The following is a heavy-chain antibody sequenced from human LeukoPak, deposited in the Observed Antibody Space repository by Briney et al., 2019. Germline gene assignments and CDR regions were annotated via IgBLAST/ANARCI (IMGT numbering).Heavy chain of an antibody. CDR1: GFTFDDYA. CDR2: ISWNSGSI. V-gene: IGHV3-9*01. Sequence: PGGSLGLSCAASGFTFDDYAMHWVRQAPGKGLEWVSGISWNSGSIGYADSVKGRFTISRDNAKNSLYLQMNSLRAEDTALYYCAKAIAARVAFDIWGQGTMVTVSS. J-gene: IGHJ3*02. CDR3: AKAIAARVAFDI. D-gene: IGHD6-6*01.